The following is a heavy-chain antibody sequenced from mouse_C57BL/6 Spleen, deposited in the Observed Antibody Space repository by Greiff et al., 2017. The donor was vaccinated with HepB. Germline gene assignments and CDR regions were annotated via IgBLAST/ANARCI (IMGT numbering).Heavy chain of an antibody. CDR2: ISDGGSYT. CDR1: GFTFSSYA. D-gene: IGHD1-1*01. CDR3: ARDRRRYYFGY. V-gene: IGHV5-4*01. Sequence: EVKLVESGGGLVKPGGSLKLSCAASGFTFSSYAMSWVRQTPEKRLEWVATISDGGSYTYYPDNVKGRFPISRDNAKNNLYLQMSHLKSEDTAMYYCARDRRRYYFGYWGQGTTLTVSS. J-gene: IGHJ2*01.